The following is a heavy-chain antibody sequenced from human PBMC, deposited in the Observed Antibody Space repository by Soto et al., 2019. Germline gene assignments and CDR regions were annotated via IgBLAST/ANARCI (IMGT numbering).Heavy chain of an antibody. CDR1: GYTFTNYR. Sequence: ASVKVSCKASGYTFTNYRISWVRQAPGQGLEWMGYNRNYAQKLQGRVTMTTETATSTAYMELRSLRSDDTAVYYCARDRLPLGELSPGEYWGQGTVVTVSS. D-gene: IGHD3-16*02. CDR3: ARDRLPLGELSPGEY. V-gene: IGHV1-18*01. CDR2: NR. J-gene: IGHJ4*02.